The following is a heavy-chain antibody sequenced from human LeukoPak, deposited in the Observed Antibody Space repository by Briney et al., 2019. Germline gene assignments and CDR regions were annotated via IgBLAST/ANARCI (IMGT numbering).Heavy chain of an antibody. CDR1: GFTFSNYW. D-gene: IGHD5-12*01. J-gene: IGHJ4*02. Sequence: SGGSLRLSCAASGFTFSNYWMGWVRQAPGKGLEWVANIKQDGSEIYYVDSVKGRFTISRDTAKDSLYLQMNSLRAEDTAVYYCARDRGYSGYDLYDYWGQGTLVTVSS. CDR2: IKQDGSEI. CDR3: ARDRGYSGYDLYDY. V-gene: IGHV3-7*01.